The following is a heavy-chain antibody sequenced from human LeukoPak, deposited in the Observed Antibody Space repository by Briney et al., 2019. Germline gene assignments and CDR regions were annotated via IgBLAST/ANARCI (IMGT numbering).Heavy chain of an antibody. CDR2: MNPNSGNT. V-gene: IGHV1-8*01. Sequence: ASVKVSCKASGYTFTTYDIKWVRQATGQGLEGMGWMNPNSGNTDYEQQFQGRVTMTRDTSINTAYMELRSLSSEHAAVYYCARRQTNSSPSQVYLWFAPWGQGPLVPVSS. D-gene: IGHD6-6*01. CDR1: GYTFTTYD. J-gene: IGHJ5*02. CDR3: ARRQTNSSPSQVYLWFAP.